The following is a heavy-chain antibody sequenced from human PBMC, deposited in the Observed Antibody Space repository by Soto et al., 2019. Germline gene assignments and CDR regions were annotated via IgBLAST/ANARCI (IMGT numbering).Heavy chain of an antibody. V-gene: IGHV3-48*03. D-gene: IGHD6-6*01. CDR3: ARDGRAARPNYYFDY. CDR2: ISRSGSTI. Sequence: GGSLRLSCAASGFTFSSYEMNWVRQAPGKGLEWVSYISRSGSTIYYADSVKGRFTISRDNAKNSLYLQMNSLRAEDTAIYYCARDGRAARPNYYFDYWGQGTLVTVPQ. CDR1: GFTFSSYE. J-gene: IGHJ4*02.